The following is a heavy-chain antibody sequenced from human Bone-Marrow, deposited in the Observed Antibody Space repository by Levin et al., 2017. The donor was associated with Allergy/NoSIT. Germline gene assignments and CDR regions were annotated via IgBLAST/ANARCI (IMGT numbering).Heavy chain of an antibody. D-gene: IGHD2-8*02. V-gene: IGHV3-21*01. CDR2: ISSSGSDM. CDR1: GFTFSIYS. J-gene: IGHJ3*02. CDR3: ARGIIGDVRVAHKEAFDI. Sequence: GESLKISCPVSGFTFSIYSINWVRQAPGKGLEWVSSISSSGSDMYYVDSVRGRFTISRDNAKNSLTLQMNSLRAENTAVYYCARGIIGDVRVAHKEAFDIWGQGTMVSVSS.